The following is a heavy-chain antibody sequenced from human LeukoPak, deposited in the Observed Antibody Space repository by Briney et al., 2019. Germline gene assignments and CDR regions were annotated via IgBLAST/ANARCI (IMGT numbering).Heavy chain of an antibody. CDR1: GGSISSYY. J-gene: IGHJ6*03. CDR3: ARVKDFYYMDV. Sequence: NPSETLSLTCTVSGGSISSYYWSWIRQPPGKGLEWIGYIYYSGSTDYNPSLKSRVTISVDTSKNQFSLKLSSVTAADTAVYYCARVKDFYYMDVWGKGTTVTISS. CDR2: IYYSGST. V-gene: IGHV4-59*01.